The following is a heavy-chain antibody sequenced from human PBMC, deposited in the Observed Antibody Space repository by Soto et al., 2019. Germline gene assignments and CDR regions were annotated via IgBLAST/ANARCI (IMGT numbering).Heavy chain of an antibody. Sequence: EVQLLESGGGLVQPGGSLRLSRAASGFTFRNYAMSWVRQAPGKGLEWVSAISAGGGSTYYADSVKGRFTISRDNSKNTLYLQMNSLRAEDTAIYYCAKDTEEWVSVKGAFDIWGQGTMVTVSS. CDR3: AKDTEEWVSVKGAFDI. CDR2: ISAGGGST. D-gene: IGHD3-3*01. V-gene: IGHV3-23*01. J-gene: IGHJ3*02. CDR1: GFTFRNYA.